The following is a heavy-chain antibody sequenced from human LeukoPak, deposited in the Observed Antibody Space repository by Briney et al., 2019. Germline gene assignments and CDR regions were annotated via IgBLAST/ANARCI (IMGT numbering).Heavy chain of an antibody. V-gene: IGHV3-74*01. Sequence: GGSLRLSCEPSGFTFSSTWVYCVRHAPGKGLVWVSRINTAGSSTTYADSVKGRFTISRDNAKSTLYLQMNSLRAEDTAVYYCVSLELGWGQGTLVTVSS. D-gene: IGHD3-10*01. CDR1: GFTFSSTW. J-gene: IGHJ4*02. CDR2: INTAGSST. CDR3: VSLELG.